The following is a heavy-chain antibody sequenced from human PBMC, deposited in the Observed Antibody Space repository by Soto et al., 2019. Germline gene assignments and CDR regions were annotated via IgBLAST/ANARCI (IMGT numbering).Heavy chain of an antibody. D-gene: IGHD2-15*01. V-gene: IGHV3-21*01. CDR1: GFTFSAYH. Sequence: EVQLVESGGGLVMPGGSLRLSCAASGFTFSAYHMNWVRQAPGKGLEWVSSINPTSSHIYYADSVRGRFTISRDDSKNSVCLQMNCLRTEDAALYYCARGYCGGGGCCRRRAAFDVWGQGTMVTVSS. CDR2: INPTSSHI. CDR3: ARGYCGGGGCCRRRAAFDV. J-gene: IGHJ3*01.